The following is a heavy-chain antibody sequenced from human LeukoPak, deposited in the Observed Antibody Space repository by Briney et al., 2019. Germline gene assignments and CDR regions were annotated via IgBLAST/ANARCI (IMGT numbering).Heavy chain of an antibody. CDR1: GFSFNTYA. J-gene: IGHJ5*02. CDR2: IWHDGSHK. Sequence: GGSLRLSCAASGFSFNTYAMHWVRQAPGQGLEWVALIWHDGSHKFYSNSVGGQFTISRDNSKNTVYLQMNNLRPEDTAVYYCAREIFGSGSYPDLWGQGTLVTVSS. D-gene: IGHD3-10*01. CDR3: AREIFGSGSYPDL. V-gene: IGHV3-33*01.